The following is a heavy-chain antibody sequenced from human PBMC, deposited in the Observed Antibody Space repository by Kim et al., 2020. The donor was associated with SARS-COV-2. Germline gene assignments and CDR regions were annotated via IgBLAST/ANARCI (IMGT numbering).Heavy chain of an antibody. CDR3: ARSYSIAVAGIWLGEWFDP. D-gene: IGHD6-19*01. V-gene: IGHV3-30*04. Sequence: GGSLRLSCAASGFTFSSYAMHWVRQAPGKGLEWVAVISYDGSNKYYADSVKGRFTISRDNSKNTLYLQMNSLRAEDTAVYYCARSYSIAVAGIWLGEWFDPWGQGTLVTVSS. CDR1: GFTFSSYA. J-gene: IGHJ5*02. CDR2: ISYDGSNK.